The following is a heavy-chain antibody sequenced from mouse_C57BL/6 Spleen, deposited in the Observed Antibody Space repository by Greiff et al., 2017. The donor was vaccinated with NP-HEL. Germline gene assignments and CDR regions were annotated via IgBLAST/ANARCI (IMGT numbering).Heavy chain of an antibody. V-gene: IGHV1-19*01. CDR3: ARDYGRIYAMDY. Sequence: EVQLQESGPVLVKPGASVKMSCKASGYTFTDYYMNWVKQSHGKSLEWIGVINPYNGGTSYNQKFKGKATLTVDKSSSTAYMELNSLTSEDSAVYYCARDYGRIYAMDYWGQGTSVTVSS. J-gene: IGHJ4*01. CDR1: GYTFTDYY. D-gene: IGHD1-1*01. CDR2: INPYNGGT.